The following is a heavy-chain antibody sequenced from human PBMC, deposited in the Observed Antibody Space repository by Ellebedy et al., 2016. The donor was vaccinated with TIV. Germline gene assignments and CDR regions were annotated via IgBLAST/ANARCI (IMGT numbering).Heavy chain of an antibody. D-gene: IGHD3-22*01. CDR1: GYSFTSYW. CDR3: ARGGYYDSSGYYYSSLSY. Sequence: GESLKISXKGSGYSFTSYWIGWVRQMPGKGLEWMGIIYPSDSDTRYSPSFQGQVTISADKSISTAYLQWSSLKASDTAMYYCARGGYYDSSGYYYSSLSYWGQGTLVTVSS. J-gene: IGHJ4*02. V-gene: IGHV5-51*01. CDR2: IYPSDSDT.